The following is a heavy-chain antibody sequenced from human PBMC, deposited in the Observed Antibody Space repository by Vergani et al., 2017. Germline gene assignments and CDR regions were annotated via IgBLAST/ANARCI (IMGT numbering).Heavy chain of an antibody. CDR3: ACDVPLYYYDSSGRFYGMDV. CDR2: INPSGGST. Sequence: QVQLVQSGAEVKKPGASVKVSCKASGYTFTSYYMHWVRQAPGQGLEWMGIINPSGGSTSYAQKFQGRVTMTRDTSTSTVYMELSSLRSEDSAVYYCACDVPLYYYDSSGRFYGMDVWGQGTTVTVSS. J-gene: IGHJ6*02. V-gene: IGHV1-46*01. D-gene: IGHD3-22*01. CDR1: GYTFTSYY.